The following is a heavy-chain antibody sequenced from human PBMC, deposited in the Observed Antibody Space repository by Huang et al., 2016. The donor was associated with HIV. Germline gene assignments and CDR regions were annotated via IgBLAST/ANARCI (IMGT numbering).Heavy chain of an antibody. V-gene: IGHV1-69*01. J-gene: IGHJ6*02. CDR3: ARGRTRSSLYDSYYGLDV. Sequence: QVQLVQSGAEVKKPGSSVKVSCKASGGTFSTYAISWGRQAPGQGLEWMGGIIPILGKANYAQKFQGTVTITADEFTSTAYMELSSLRSEDTALYYCARGRTRSSLYDSYYGLDVWGQGTTVTVSS. D-gene: IGHD6-6*01. CDR1: GGTFSTYA. CDR2: IIPILGKA.